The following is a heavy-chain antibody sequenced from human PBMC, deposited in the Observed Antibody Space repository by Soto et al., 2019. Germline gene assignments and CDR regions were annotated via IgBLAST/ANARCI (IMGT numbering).Heavy chain of an antibody. J-gene: IGHJ5*02. CDR3: ASAFTGPSIVLAPDANSVDP. CDR2: ISAYNGNT. V-gene: IGHV1-18*01. CDR1: GYTFTSYG. D-gene: IGHD2-2*01. Sequence: QVQLVQSGAEVKKPGASVKVSCKASGYTFTSYGISWVRQAPGQGLEWMGWISAYNGNTIYAQELQGRVTMTTDTTTITGSIVLRSLRSDDTALYYCASAFTGPSIVLAPDANSVDPWGQGTLVTVSS.